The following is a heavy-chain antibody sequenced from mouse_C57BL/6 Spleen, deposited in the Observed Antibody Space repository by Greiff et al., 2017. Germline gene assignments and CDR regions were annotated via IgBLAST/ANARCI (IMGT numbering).Heavy chain of an antibody. CDR2: INPSNGGT. Sequence: QVQLQQPGTELVKPGASVKLSCKASGYTFTSYWMHWVKQRPGQGLEWIGNINPSNGGTNYNEKFKSKATLTVDKSSSTAYMQLSCLTSEDSAVYYCARSNSNYLAWFAYWGQGTLVTVSA. D-gene: IGHD2-5*01. CDR1: GYTFTSYW. J-gene: IGHJ3*01. V-gene: IGHV1-53*01. CDR3: ARSNSNYLAWFAY.